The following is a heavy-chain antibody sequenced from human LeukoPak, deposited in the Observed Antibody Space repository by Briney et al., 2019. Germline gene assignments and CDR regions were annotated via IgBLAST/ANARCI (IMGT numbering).Heavy chain of an antibody. V-gene: IGHV5-51*01. Sequence: GESLKISCKGSGYSFTSYWIGWVRQMPGKGLEWMGIIYPGDSDTRYRPSFQGQATISADKSISTAYLQWSSLKASDTAMYYCARLSHYDFWSGYYTGYFDYWGQGTLVAVSS. CDR3: ARLSHYDFWSGYYTGYFDY. J-gene: IGHJ4*02. CDR2: IYPGDSDT. D-gene: IGHD3-3*01. CDR1: GYSFTSYW.